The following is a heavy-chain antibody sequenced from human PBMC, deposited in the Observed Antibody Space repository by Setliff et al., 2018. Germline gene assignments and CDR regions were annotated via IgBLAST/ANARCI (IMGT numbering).Heavy chain of an antibody. CDR2: ISGGNGNT. Sequence: ASVKVSCKTSGYTFTNYGINWVRQAPGQGLEWMGWISGGNGNTKYSQKFQGRVTITRDTSASTGYMELSSLRSEDTAVYYCARLQAIFGVFKDGDWFDPWGQGTLVTVSS. CDR3: ARLQAIFGVFKDGDWFDP. V-gene: IGHV1-3*01. J-gene: IGHJ5*02. CDR1: GYTFTNYG. D-gene: IGHD3-3*01.